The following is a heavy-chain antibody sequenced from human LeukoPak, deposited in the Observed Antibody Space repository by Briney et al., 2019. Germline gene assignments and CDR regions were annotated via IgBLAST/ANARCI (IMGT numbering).Heavy chain of an antibody. CDR2: ISGSGGSI. CDR1: GFTFSSYA. D-gene: IGHD1-26*01. Sequence: AGGSLRLSCAASGFTFSSYAMSWVRQAPGKGLEWVSAISGSGGSIYYADSVKGRFTISRDNSKNTLFLQMNRLRVGDTAVYYCARLRSTDDYWGQGTLVTV. V-gene: IGHV3-23*01. CDR3: ARLRSTDDY. J-gene: IGHJ4*02.